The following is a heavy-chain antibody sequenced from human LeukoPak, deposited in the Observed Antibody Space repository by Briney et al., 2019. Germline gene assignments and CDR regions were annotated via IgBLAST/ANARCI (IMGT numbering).Heavy chain of an antibody. D-gene: IGHD4-11*01. J-gene: IGHJ4*02. Sequence: GGSLRLSCAASGFTFSNYWMSWVRQAPGKGLEWVANMKEDGSEKNYVDTVKGRFTISRDNAQDSLYLQMNSLRAEDTAVYYCARDRGYSNFDYWGQGTLVTVSS. V-gene: IGHV3-7*01. CDR2: MKEDGSEK. CDR3: ARDRGYSNFDY. CDR1: GFTFSNYW.